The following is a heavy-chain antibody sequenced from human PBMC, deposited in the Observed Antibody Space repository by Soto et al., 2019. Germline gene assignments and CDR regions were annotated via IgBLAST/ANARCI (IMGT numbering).Heavy chain of an antibody. Sequence: PGGSLRLSCAASGFTFSSYAMSWVRQAPGKGLEWVSAISGSGGSTYYADSVKGRFTISRDNSKNTLYLQMNSLRAEDTAVYYCAKDGAIAPHYGMDVWGQGTTVTVSS. J-gene: IGHJ6*02. D-gene: IGHD2-2*01. V-gene: IGHV3-23*01. CDR3: AKDGAIAPHYGMDV. CDR2: ISGSGGST. CDR1: GFTFSSYA.